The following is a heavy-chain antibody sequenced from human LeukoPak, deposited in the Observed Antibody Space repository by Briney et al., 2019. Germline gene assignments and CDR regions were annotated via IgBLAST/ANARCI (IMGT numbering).Heavy chain of an antibody. Sequence: SETLSLTCTVSGDSITTYYWSWIRQSPGKGLEWIAYIFYRGTTNYNPSLKSRVTISVDTSKNQFSLKLTSVTAADTAVYYCARDSSGYYRIDYWGQGTLVTVSS. CDR3: ARDSSGYYRIDY. CDR1: GDSITTYY. J-gene: IGHJ4*02. D-gene: IGHD3-22*01. CDR2: IFYRGTT. V-gene: IGHV4-59*08.